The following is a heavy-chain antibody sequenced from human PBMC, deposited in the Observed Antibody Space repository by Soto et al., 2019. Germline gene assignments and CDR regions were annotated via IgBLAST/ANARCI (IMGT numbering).Heavy chain of an antibody. J-gene: IGHJ5*02. Sequence: EVQLLESGGGLVQPGGSLRLSCAASGFTFSSYAMSWVRQAPGKGLEWVSAISGSGGSTYYADSVKGRFTISRDNSKNTLYLQMNSLRAEDTAVYYCAKAGTTVVTLRLGFDPWGQGTLVTVSS. CDR3: AKAGTTVVTLRLGFDP. V-gene: IGHV3-23*01. CDR1: GFTFSSYA. D-gene: IGHD4-17*01. CDR2: ISGSGGST.